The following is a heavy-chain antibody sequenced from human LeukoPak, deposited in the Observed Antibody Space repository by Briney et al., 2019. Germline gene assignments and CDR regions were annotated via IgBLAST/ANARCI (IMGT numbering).Heavy chain of an antibody. CDR2: ISYDGSNK. Sequence: GRSLRLSCAASGFTFSSYGMHWVRQAPGKGLEWVAVISYDGSNKYYADSVKSRFTISRDNSKNTLYLQMNSLRAEDTAVYYCAKDYANIVVVPAAMIIPYYFDYWGQGTLVTVSS. D-gene: IGHD2-2*01. J-gene: IGHJ4*02. CDR1: GFTFSSYG. CDR3: AKDYANIVVVPAAMIIPYYFDY. V-gene: IGHV3-30*18.